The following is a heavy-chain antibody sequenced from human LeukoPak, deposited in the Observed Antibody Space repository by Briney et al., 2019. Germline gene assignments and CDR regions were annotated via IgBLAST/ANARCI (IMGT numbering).Heavy chain of an antibody. D-gene: IGHD2-15*01. CDR1: GGSISSYY. CDR2: IYTSVST. V-gene: IGHV4-4*07. Sequence: PSETLSLTCTVSGGSISSYYWSWIRQPAGKGLEWIGRIYTSVSTNYNPSLKSRVTMSVDTSKNQFSLKLSSVTAADTAVYYCARAERGTLGYCSGGSCYDPSDAFGIWGQGTMVTVSS. CDR3: ARAERGTLGYCSGGSCYDPSDAFGI. J-gene: IGHJ3*02.